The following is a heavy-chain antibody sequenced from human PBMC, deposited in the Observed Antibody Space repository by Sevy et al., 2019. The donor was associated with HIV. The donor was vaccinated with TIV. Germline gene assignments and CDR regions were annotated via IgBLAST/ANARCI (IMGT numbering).Heavy chain of an antibody. CDR3: ARVRYSSSYYYYYGMDV. Sequence: SETLSLTCTVSGGSISSYYWSWIRQPPGKGLEWIGYIYYSGSTNYNPSLKSRVTISVDTSKNQFSLKLSSVTAADTAVYYCARVRYSSSYYYYYGMDVWGQGTTVTVSS. D-gene: IGHD6-6*01. J-gene: IGHJ6*02. CDR2: IYYSGST. V-gene: IGHV4-59*01. CDR1: GGSISSYY.